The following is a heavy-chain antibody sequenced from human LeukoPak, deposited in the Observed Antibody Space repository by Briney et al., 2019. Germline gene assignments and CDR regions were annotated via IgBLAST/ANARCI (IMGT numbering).Heavy chain of an antibody. CDR3: ARDSNWNGYYYGMDV. Sequence: ASVKVSCKASGYTFTGYYMHWVRQAPGQGLEWMGGIIPIFGTANYAQKFQGRVTITADESTSTAYMELSSLRSEDTAVYYCARDSNWNGYYYGMDVWGQGTTVTVSS. D-gene: IGHD1-20*01. CDR1: GYTFTGYY. J-gene: IGHJ6*02. CDR2: IIPIFGTA. V-gene: IGHV1-69*13.